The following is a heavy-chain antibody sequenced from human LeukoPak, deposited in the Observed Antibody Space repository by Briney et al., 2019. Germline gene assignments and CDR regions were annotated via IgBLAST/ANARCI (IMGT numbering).Heavy chain of an antibody. D-gene: IGHD4-17*01. CDR1: GFTFSSYA. V-gene: IGHV3-30*04. J-gene: IGHJ5*02. CDR3: AKDRDYGDRVNWFDP. CDR2: ISYDGSNK. Sequence: PGGSLRLSCAASGFTFSSYAMHWVRQAPGKGLEWVAVISYDGSNKYYADSVKGRFTISRVNSKNTLYLQMNSLRAEDTAVYYCAKDRDYGDRVNWFDPWGQGTLVTVSS.